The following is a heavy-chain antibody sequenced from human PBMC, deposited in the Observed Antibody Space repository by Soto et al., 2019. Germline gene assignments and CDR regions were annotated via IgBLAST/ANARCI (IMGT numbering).Heavy chain of an antibody. CDR1: GGTFSSYA. Sequence: QVQLVQCGAEVKKPGSSVKVSCKASGGTFSSYAISWVRQAPGEGLEWMGGIIPIFGTANYAQKFQERVTITRDMSTSTAYMELSSLRSEDTAVYYCATDGSRNSGSYDAFDIWGQGTMVTVSS. D-gene: IGHD1-26*01. J-gene: IGHJ3*02. V-gene: IGHV1-69*06. CDR3: ATDGSRNSGSYDAFDI. CDR2: IIPIFGTA.